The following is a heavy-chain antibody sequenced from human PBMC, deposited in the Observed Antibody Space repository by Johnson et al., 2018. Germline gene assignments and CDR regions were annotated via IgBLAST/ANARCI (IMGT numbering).Heavy chain of an antibody. J-gene: IGHJ3*02. Sequence: QVQLVQSGGGVVQPGRSLRLSCAASGFTFSSYGMHWVRQAPGKGLEWVAVISYDGSNKYYADSVKGRFTIYRDNSKNTLYLQMNSQRAEDTAVYYCAKDRNYYDSSPDAFDIWGQGTMVTVSS. CDR3: AKDRNYYDSSPDAFDI. V-gene: IGHV3-30*18. CDR2: ISYDGSNK. CDR1: GFTFSSYG. D-gene: IGHD3-22*01.